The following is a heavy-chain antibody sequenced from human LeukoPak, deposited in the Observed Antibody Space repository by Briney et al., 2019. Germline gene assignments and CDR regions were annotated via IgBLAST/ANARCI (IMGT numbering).Heavy chain of an antibody. CDR1: GYTLTELS. Sequence: ASVKVSCKVSGYTLTELSMHWVRQAPGKGLEWMGGFDPEDGETIYAQKFQGRVTMTEDTSTDTAHMELSRLESGDTAVYYCTREGVYAPDGSGYHRDAFDIWGQGTVVIVSS. V-gene: IGHV1-24*01. CDR3: TREGVYAPDGSGYHRDAFDI. CDR2: FDPEDGET. D-gene: IGHD3-22*01. J-gene: IGHJ3*02.